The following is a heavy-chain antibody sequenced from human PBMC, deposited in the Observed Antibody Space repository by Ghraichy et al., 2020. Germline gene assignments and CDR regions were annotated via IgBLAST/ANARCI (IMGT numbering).Heavy chain of an antibody. CDR1: GYTFTSYG. D-gene: IGHD2-2*01. Sequence: ASVKVTCKASGYTFTSYGISWVRQAPGQGLEWMGWISAYNGNTNYAQKLQGRVTMTTDTSTSTAYMELRSLRSDDTAVYYCARDGYCSSISCYGGDYYYYGRAVWGQGSTVTVS. CDR2: ISAYNGNT. CDR3: ARDGYCSSISCYGGDYYYYGRAV. V-gene: IGHV1-18*04. J-gene: IGHJ6*02.